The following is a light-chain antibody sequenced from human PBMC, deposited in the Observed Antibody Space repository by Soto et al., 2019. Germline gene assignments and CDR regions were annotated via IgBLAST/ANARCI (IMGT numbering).Light chain of an antibody. Sequence: QAASVSGSPGQSITISCTGTSSDIGGYNYVCWYQQHPGKAPKLIIHDVTERPSGVSYRFSGSKSGNTASLTISGLQAGDEADYYCTSYTSTSLDVFGTGTKVTVL. CDR3: TSYTSTSLDV. CDR1: SSDIGGYNY. V-gene: IGLV2-14*03. J-gene: IGLJ1*01. CDR2: DVT.